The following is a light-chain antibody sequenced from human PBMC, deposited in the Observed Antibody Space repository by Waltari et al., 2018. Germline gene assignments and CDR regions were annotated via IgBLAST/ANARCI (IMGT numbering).Light chain of an antibody. CDR2: AAS. CDR3: QHYYDNRLT. J-gene: IGKJ4*01. V-gene: IGKV1-6*01. CDR1: QYIYSN. Sequence: IQLTHSPSALSASVGDRVTISCRASQYIYSNLAWYQQKPGKAPKLLIDAASSLQSGIPSRFSGSGSGTDYTLIISSRQPEDSAAYYCQHYYDNRLTFGGGTKVEIK.